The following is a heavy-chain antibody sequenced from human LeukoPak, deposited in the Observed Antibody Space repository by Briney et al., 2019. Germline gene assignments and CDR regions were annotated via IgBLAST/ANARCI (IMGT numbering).Heavy chain of an antibody. D-gene: IGHD3-22*01. Sequence: SETLSLTCTVPGGSISSYYWSWIRQPPGKGLEWIGYIYYSGSTNYNPSLKSRVTISVDTSKNQFSLKLSSVTAADTAVYYCARQYYYDSSGYSSDAFDIWGQGTMVTVSS. CDR3: ARQYYYDSSGYSSDAFDI. CDR1: GGSISSYY. J-gene: IGHJ3*02. V-gene: IGHV4-59*08. CDR2: IYYSGST.